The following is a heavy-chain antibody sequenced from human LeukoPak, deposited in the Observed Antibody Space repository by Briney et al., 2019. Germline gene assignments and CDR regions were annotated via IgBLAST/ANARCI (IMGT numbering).Heavy chain of an antibody. Sequence: GGSLRLSCAASGFTFRNYAMTWVRQAPGKGLDWVSSINGNGRATYYADSVRGRFTISRDNSKNTLYLQMNSLRAEDTAVFYCAKGRAYYDFIFDPWGQGTLVTVSS. CDR3: AKGRAYYDFIFDP. CDR1: GFTFRNYA. J-gene: IGHJ5*02. D-gene: IGHD3-3*01. CDR2: INGNGRAT. V-gene: IGHV3-23*01.